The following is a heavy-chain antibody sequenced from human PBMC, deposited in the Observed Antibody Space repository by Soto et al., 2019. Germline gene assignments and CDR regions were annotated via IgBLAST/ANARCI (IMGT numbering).Heavy chain of an antibody. J-gene: IGHJ4*02. CDR3: VQRECSVGRCGL. D-gene: IGHD2-15*01. CDR2: ISGSAVTT. Sequence: EVQLLESGGGLVQPGGSLRLSCAASGFTLSTYAMSWIRQTPEKGLEWVSAISGSAVTTYYADSVKGRFTISRDNSKNTLYLQMNSLRAEDTAVYYCVQRECSVGRCGLWGQGTLVTVSS. V-gene: IGHV3-23*01. CDR1: GFTLSTYA.